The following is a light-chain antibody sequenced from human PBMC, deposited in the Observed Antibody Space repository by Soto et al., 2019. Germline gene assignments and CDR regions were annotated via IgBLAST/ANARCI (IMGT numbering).Light chain of an antibody. CDR3: QQLAGFPIT. Sequence: DIQMTQSPSSLSASVGDRVTITCQASQDISNYLNWYQQKPGKAPKLLIYDASNLEAGVPSRFSGSGSGTDFTFTISSLQPEDIATYYCQQLAGFPITFGQGTRLEIK. J-gene: IGKJ5*01. CDR1: QDISNY. V-gene: IGKV1-33*01. CDR2: DAS.